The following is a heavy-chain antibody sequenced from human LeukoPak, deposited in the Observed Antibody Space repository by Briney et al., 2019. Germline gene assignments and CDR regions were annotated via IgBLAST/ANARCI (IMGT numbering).Heavy chain of an antibody. CDR2: IKQDGSEK. Sequence: GGSLRLSCAASGFTFSSYWMSWVRQAPGKGLEWVANIKQDGSEKYYVDSVKGRFTISRDNAKNSLYLQMNSLRAEDTVVYYCGSGQIENTDYGAQEPLVTVS. V-gene: IGHV3-7*01. CDR3: GSGQIENTDY. CDR1: GFTFSSYW. J-gene: IGHJ4*02.